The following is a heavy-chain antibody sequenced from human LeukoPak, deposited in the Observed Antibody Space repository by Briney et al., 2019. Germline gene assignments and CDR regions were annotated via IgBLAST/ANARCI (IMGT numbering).Heavy chain of an antibody. J-gene: IGHJ6*02. D-gene: IGHD4-17*01. Sequence: GASVKVSCKASGYTFTSYGISWVRQAPGQGLEWMGWISAYNGNTNYAQKLQGRVTMTTDTSTSTAYMELRSLRSDDTAVHYCARDLNLLYGDYDYGLYYYYGMDVWGQGTTVTVSS. V-gene: IGHV1-18*01. CDR3: ARDLNLLYGDYDYGLYYYYGMDV. CDR2: ISAYNGNT. CDR1: GYTFTSYG.